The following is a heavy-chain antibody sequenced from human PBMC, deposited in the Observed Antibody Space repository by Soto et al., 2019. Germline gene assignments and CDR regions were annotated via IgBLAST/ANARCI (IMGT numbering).Heavy chain of an antibody. Sequence: PGGSLRLSCAASGFTFSSYAMHWVRQAPGKGLEWVAVISYDGSNKYYADSVKGRFTISRDNSKNTLYLQMNSLRAEDTAVYYCAVTVAAAESYYYGMDVWSQQTTVTVS. CDR3: AVTVAAAESYYYGMDV. V-gene: IGHV3-30-3*01. J-gene: IGHJ6*02. D-gene: IGHD6-13*01. CDR2: ISYDGSNK. CDR1: GFTFSSYA.